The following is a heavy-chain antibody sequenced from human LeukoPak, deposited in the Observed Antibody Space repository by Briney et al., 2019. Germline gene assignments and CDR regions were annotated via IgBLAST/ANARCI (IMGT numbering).Heavy chain of an antibody. Sequence: SETLSLTCTVSGGSISSYYWSWIRQPAEKGLEWIGRIYTSGSTNYNPSLKSRVTMSVDTSKNQFSLKLNSVTAADTAVYYCARGSQHYYDSSGYYHNWFDPWGQGTLVTVSS. CDR3: ARGSQHYYDSSGYYHNWFDP. J-gene: IGHJ5*02. CDR1: GGSISSYY. D-gene: IGHD3-22*01. CDR2: IYTSGST. V-gene: IGHV4-4*07.